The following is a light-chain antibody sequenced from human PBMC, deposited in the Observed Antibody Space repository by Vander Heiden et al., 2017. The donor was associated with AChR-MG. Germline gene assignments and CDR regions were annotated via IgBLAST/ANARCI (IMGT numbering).Light chain of an antibody. V-gene: IGKV1-5*03. CDR2: KTS. CDR3: RQYSTCLT. J-gene: IGKJ1*01. Sequence: DLQMTQFPSTLSASVGGRVPITCRASQTLSRWLAWYQQKPGKAPKLLIYKTSSLESGVPSRFSGSGSGTEFTLTNRSLQPDDFATYYCRQYSTCLTFGQGTRVEIK. CDR1: QTLSRW.